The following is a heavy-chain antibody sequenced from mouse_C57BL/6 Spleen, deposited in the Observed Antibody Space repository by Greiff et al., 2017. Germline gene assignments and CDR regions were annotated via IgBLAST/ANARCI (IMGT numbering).Heavy chain of an antibody. Sequence: QVQLQQPGAELVMPGASVKLSCKASGYTFTSYWMHWVKQRPGQGLEWIGEIDPSDSYTNYNQKFKGKSTLTVDKSSSTAYMQLSSLTSEDSAVYYCAPGDGYYVFAYWGQGTLVTVSA. CDR2: IDPSDSYT. CDR3: APGDGYYVFAY. J-gene: IGHJ3*01. CDR1: GYTFTSYW. V-gene: IGHV1-69*01. D-gene: IGHD2-3*01.